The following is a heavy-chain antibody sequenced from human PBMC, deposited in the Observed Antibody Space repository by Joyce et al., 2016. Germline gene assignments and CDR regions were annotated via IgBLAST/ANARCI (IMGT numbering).Heavy chain of an antibody. CDR1: GDTFRNYV. Sequence: QVQLVQSGAEVKKPASSVKVSCKASGDTFRNYVFSWVRQAPGQGLEWRGGIIPIRGTVNYAQKFQGRVTITADESTSTTYMDLSSLRSEDTAVYYCASTYYYDSSGYYSLDYWGQGTLVTVSS. D-gene: IGHD3-22*01. CDR3: ASTYYYDSSGYYSLDY. V-gene: IGHV1-69*01. J-gene: IGHJ4*02. CDR2: IIPIRGTV.